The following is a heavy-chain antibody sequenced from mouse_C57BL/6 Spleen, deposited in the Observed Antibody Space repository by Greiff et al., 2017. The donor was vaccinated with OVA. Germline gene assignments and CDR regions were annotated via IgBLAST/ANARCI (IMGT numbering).Heavy chain of an antibody. CDR2: IWRGGST. Sequence: VQLQQSGPGLVQPSQSLSITCTVSGFSLTSSGVHWVRQSPGKGLEWLGVIWRGGSTDYNAAFISRLSISKDNSKSQVFFKMNSLQADDTAIYYSARNEGYYGNDVDYWGQGTTLTVAS. J-gene: IGHJ2*01. V-gene: IGHV2-2*01. CDR3: ARNEGYYGNDVDY. D-gene: IGHD2-2*01. CDR1: GFSLTSSG.